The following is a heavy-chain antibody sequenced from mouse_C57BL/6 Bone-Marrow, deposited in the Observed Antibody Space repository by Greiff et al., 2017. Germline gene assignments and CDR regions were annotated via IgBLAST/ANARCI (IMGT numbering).Heavy chain of an antibody. CDR3: VDGNGFAY. V-gene: IGHV14-3*01. CDR1: GFNIKDTY. D-gene: IGHD2-1*01. J-gene: IGHJ3*01. Sequence: VQLQQSVAELVRPGASVKLSCTASGFNIKDTYMHWVKQRPEQGLEWIGRIDPANGNTKYAPKFQGKATITADTSSNTAYLQLSRLTSEATTIYVCVDGNGFAYWGQGTLVTVSA. CDR2: IDPANGNT.